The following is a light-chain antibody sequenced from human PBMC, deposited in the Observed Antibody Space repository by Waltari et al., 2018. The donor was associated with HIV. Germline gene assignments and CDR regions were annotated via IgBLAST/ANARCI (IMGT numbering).Light chain of an antibody. CDR2: VNN. CDR1: TSNLGRFT. V-gene: IGLV1-44*01. CDR3: AVWDGSLSAYV. J-gene: IGLJ1*01. Sequence: QSVLTQPPSASGAPGQRVTIPCSGRTSNLGRFTVQWYQQLPETAPKLLIHVNNYRPSGVPDRFSGSKSGTSASLAISGLQSEDEADYYCAVWDGSLSAYVFGPGTKVTV.